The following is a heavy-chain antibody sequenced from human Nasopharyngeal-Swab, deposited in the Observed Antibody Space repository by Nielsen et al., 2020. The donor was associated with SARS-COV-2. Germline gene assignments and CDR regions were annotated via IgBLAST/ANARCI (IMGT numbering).Heavy chain of an antibody. CDR3: ARGLSGIVPAPILGLGPYYYYYYMDV. J-gene: IGHJ6*03. CDR2: INHSGST. Sequence: SQTLSLTCAVYGGSLSGSYWGWIRQPPGKGPEWIAEINHSGSTNYNPSLKSRVTLSVDTSMNQVSLEVSSVTAADTAVYYCARGLSGIVPAPILGLGPYYYYYYMDVWGKGTTVTVSS. CDR1: GGSLSGSY. V-gene: IGHV4-34*01. D-gene: IGHD2-2*01.